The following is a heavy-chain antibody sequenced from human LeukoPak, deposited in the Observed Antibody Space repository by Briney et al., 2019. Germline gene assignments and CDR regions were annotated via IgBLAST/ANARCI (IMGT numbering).Heavy chain of an antibody. CDR3: ARDPYSGNYGDYYYYYMDV. D-gene: IGHD1-26*01. CDR2: ITSSSSYM. J-gene: IGHJ6*03. CDR1: GFTFSSYG. V-gene: IGHV3-21*01. Sequence: GGSLRLSCAASGFTFSSYGMNRVRQAPGKGLEWVSSITSSSSYMYYADSVKGRFTISRDNAKSSLYLQMNSLRDEDTAVYYCARDPYSGNYGDYYYYYMDVWGKGTTVTISS.